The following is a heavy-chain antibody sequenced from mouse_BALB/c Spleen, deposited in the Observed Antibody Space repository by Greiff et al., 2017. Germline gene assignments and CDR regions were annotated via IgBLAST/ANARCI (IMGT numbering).Heavy chain of an antibody. CDR1: GYSITSDYA. CDR3: ARLYGNPFAY. J-gene: IGHJ3*01. D-gene: IGHD2-10*02. CDR2: ISYSGST. Sequence: DVHLVESGPGLVKPSQSLSLTCTVTGYSITSDYAWNWIRQFPGNKLEWMGYISYSGSTSYNPSLKSRISITRDTSKNQFFLQLNSVTTEDTATYYCARLYGNPFAYWGQGTLVTVSA. V-gene: IGHV3-2*02.